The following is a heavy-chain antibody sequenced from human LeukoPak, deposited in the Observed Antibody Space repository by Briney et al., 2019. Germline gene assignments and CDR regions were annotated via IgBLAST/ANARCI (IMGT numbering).Heavy chain of an antibody. D-gene: IGHD4-17*01. Sequence: GASVKVSCKASGYTFTGYDINWVRQATGQGLEWMGWMNPNSGNTGYAQKFQGRVTMTRNTSISTAYMELSSLRSEDTAVYYCARGIDGYGDYTHSNFDYWGQGTLVTVSS. J-gene: IGHJ4*02. CDR1: GYTFTGYD. CDR2: MNPNSGNT. V-gene: IGHV1-8*01. CDR3: ARGIDGYGDYTHSNFDY.